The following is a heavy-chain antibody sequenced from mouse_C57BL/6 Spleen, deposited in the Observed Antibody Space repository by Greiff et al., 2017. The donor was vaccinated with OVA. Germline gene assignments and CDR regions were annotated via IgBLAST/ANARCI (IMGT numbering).Heavy chain of an antibody. V-gene: IGHV1-69*01. CDR3: ARTGTYYFDY. CDR2: IDPSDSYT. D-gene: IGHD4-1*01. CDR1: GYTFPSYW. J-gene: IGHJ2*01. Sequence: QVQLQQPGAELVMPGASVKLSCKASGYTFPSYWMHWVKQRPGQGLEWIGEIDPSDSYTNYNQKFKGKSTLTLDKSSSTAYMQLSSLTSEDSAVYYCARTGTYYFDYWGQGTTLTVSS.